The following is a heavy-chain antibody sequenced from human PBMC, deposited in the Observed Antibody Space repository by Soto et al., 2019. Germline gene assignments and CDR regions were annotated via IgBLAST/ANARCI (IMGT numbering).Heavy chain of an antibody. J-gene: IGHJ4*02. V-gene: IGHV3-23*01. CDR2: ISGSGGST. CDR1: GFTFSSYA. CDR3: AKGLTTDVPGIAAAGTK. D-gene: IGHD6-13*01. Sequence: PGGSLRLSCAASGFTFSSYAMSWVRQAPRKGLEWVSAISGSGGSTYYADSVKGRFTISRDNSKNTLYLQMNSLRAEDTAVYYCAKGLTTDVPGIAAAGTKWGQGTLVTVSS.